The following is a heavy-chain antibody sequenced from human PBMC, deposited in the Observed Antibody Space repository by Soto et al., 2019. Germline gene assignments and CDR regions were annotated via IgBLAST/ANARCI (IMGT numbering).Heavy chain of an antibody. CDR1: GYSFNTYW. V-gene: IGHV5-51*01. CDR2: IRPTDSDT. J-gene: IGHJ4*02. D-gene: IGHD4-17*01. CDR3: AHAGDYDLLTFDH. Sequence: CKGAGYSFNTYWIGGVRQMPGQGLEWMGIIRPTDSDTRYSPSFQGHVTISADKSISTAYLQWSSLKASDTAMYYCAHAGDYDLLTFDHWGPGTLVTVS.